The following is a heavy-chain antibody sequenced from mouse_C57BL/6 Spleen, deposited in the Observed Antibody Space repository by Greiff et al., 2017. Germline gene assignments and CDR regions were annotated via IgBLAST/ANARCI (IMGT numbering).Heavy chain of an antibody. CDR1: GYTFTSYD. J-gene: IGHJ3*01. D-gene: IGHD4-1*01. CDR3: ARGGKLESFAY. CDR2: IYPRDGST. V-gene: IGHV1-85*01. Sequence: QVQLKQSGPELVKPGASVKLSCKASGYTFTSYDINWVKQRPGQGLEWIGWIYPRDGSTKYNEKFKGKATFTVDTSSSTAYMELHSLTSEDSAVYFCARGGKLESFAYWGQGTLVTVSA.